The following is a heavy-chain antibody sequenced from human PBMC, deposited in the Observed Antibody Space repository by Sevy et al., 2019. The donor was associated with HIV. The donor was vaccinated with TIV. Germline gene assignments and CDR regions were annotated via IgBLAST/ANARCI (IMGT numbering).Heavy chain of an antibody. CDR3: AKNLPNSSTWYRSNSFDS. CDR1: RCTFSSYA. V-gene: IGHV3-23*01. D-gene: IGHD6-13*01. J-gene: IGHJ4*02. Sequence: GGSLRLSCAASRCTFSSYAMTWVRQAPGKGLEWVSAIGTGGGSTLYADSVRGRFTVSRDNSKNTLYLQMNSLRAEDTAMYYCAKNLPNSSTWYRSNSFDSWSQGTLVTVSS. CDR2: IGTGGGST.